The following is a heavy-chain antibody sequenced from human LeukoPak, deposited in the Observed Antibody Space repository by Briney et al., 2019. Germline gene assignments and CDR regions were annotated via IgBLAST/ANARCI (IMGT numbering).Heavy chain of an antibody. J-gene: IGHJ4*02. D-gene: IGHD1-26*01. CDR2: INWNGGST. V-gene: IGHV3-20*01. Sequence: GGSLRLSCAASGFTFDDYGMSWVRQAPGKGLEWVSGINWNGGSTGYADSVKGRFTISRDNAKNTLYLQMNSLRAEDTAVYHCAKRGAEVGTTVAPGDYWGQGTLLTVSS. CDR1: GFTFDDYG. CDR3: AKRGAEVGTTVAPGDY.